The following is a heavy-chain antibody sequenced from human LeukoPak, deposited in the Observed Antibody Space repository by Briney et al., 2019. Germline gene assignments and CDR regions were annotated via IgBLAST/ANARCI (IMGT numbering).Heavy chain of an antibody. J-gene: IGHJ4*02. CDR3: ATGPSPAAGTDY. D-gene: IGHD6-13*01. CDR2: INPNSGGT. Sequence: ASVKVSCKASGYTFTGYYMHWVRRAPGQGLEWMGWINPNSGGTNYAQKFQGRVTVTRDTSISTAYMELSRLRSDDTAVYYCATGPSPAAGTDYWGQGTLVTVSS. CDR1: GYTFTGYY. V-gene: IGHV1-2*02.